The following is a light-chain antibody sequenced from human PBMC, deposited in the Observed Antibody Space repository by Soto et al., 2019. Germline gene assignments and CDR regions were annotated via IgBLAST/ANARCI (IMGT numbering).Light chain of an antibody. CDR1: QGIRTD. CDR2: AAA. Sequence: DIQMTQSPSSLSASVGARVTLTCRASQGIRTDLGWYQQKPGKAPKRLSYAAARLQSGVPSRFSGGGCGTEFSLTLSSLQPEEFATSDCLKRNRYPYTSGQANKLESK. V-gene: IGKV1-17*01. CDR3: LKRNRYPYT. J-gene: IGKJ2*01.